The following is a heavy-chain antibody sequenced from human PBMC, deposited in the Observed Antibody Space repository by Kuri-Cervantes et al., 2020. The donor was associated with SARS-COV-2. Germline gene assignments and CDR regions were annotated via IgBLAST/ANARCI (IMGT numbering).Heavy chain of an antibody. V-gene: IGHV1-8*01. CDR2: VKTNSGNT. D-gene: IGHD6-13*01. CDR3: VFGSIGQLGNFDY. J-gene: IGHJ4*02. Sequence: ASVKVSCKAPETTFPNYDINWVRQAAGQGLEWMGMVKTNSGNTLYAQIFQGRVTMTRDTSTSTVYMELRSLRSDDTAVYYCVFGSIGQLGNFDYWGQGTLVTVSS. CDR1: ETTFPNYD.